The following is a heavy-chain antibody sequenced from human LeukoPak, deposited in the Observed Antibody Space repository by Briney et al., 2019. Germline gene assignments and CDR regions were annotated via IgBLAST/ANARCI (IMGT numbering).Heavy chain of an antibody. Sequence: SETLSLTCSVSGSSIVRHYWTWIRQPPGKGLEWIGYTHFSGSSNYNPSLKSRATTSLDRAKNQISLTLTSVTAADTAVYFCARAKAAGSYDFWGQGTLVTVSS. D-gene: IGHD6-13*01. J-gene: IGHJ4*02. CDR2: THFSGSS. V-gene: IGHV4-59*11. CDR3: ARAKAAGSYDF. CDR1: GSSIVRHY.